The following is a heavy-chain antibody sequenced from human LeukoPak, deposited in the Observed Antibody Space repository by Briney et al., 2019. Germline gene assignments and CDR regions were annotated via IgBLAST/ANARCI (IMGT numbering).Heavy chain of an antibody. J-gene: IGHJ4*02. Sequence: PGGSLRLSCAASGFTFSSYSMNWVRQAPGKGLEWVSSISSSSYIYYADSVKGRFAISRDNAKNSLYLQMNSLRAEDTAVYYCARVSGGGSGGYELDYWGQGTLVAVSS. V-gene: IGHV3-21*01. D-gene: IGHD5-12*01. CDR1: GFTFSSYS. CDR3: ARVSGGGSGGYELDY. CDR2: ISSSSYI.